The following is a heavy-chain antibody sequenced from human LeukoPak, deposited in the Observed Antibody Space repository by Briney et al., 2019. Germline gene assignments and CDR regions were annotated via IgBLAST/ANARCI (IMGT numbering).Heavy chain of an antibody. CDR3: ARDLQGNGWDYSYYYMDV. D-gene: IGHD6-19*01. J-gene: IGHJ6*03. CDR1: GFTFSDYY. Sequence: GGSLRLSCAASGFTFSDYYMSWIRQAPGKGLEWVSYISSSGSTIYYADSVKGRFTISRDNAKNSLYLQMNSLRAEDTAVYYCARDLQGNGWDYSYYYMDVWGKGTTVTVSS. CDR2: ISSSGSTI. V-gene: IGHV3-11*01.